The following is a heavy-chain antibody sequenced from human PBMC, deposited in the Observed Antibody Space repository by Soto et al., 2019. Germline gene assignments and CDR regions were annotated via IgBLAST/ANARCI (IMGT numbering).Heavy chain of an antibody. CDR1: GGSVSSDRYY. V-gene: IGHV4-31*03. Sequence: QVQLQESGPGLVKPSQTLSLTCTVSGGSVSSDRYYWCWVRQLPGKVLDWIGRVYYTGSTFCDSSLKSRVTISLYTSKNQCSLKMTSVTAADTAVYYCAREISGAAGTPDYFDYWGQGALVTVSS. D-gene: IGHD3-10*01. CDR3: AREISGAAGTPDYFDY. CDR2: VYYTGST. J-gene: IGHJ4*02.